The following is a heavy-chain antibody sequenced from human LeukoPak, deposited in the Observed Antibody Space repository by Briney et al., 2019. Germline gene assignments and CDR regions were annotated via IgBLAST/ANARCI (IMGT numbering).Heavy chain of an antibody. D-gene: IGHD2-2*01. V-gene: IGHV4-59*01. J-gene: IGHJ5*02. CDR2: IYYSGST. CDR1: GGSISSYY. CDR3: ARVHHQGLFDP. Sequence: IPSKTLSLTCTVSGGSISSYYWSWIRQPPGKGLEWIGYIYYSGSTNYNPSLKSRVTISVDTSKNQFSLKLSSVTAADTAVYYCARVHHQGLFDPWGQGTLVTVSS.